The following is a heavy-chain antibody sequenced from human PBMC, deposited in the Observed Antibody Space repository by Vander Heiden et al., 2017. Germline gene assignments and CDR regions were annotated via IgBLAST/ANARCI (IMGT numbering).Heavy chain of an antibody. Sequence: QVQLVESGGGVVQPGTSLRLSCAPSGVTLSDYGFHWVRQAPGKGLGWMSFISKDGSKTYYEDSVKGRFVISRDNSKSTVFLQMNSLRVEDTAVYYCAKTYYYDFWTGSYGMDVWGQGTAVTVSS. V-gene: IGHV3-30*18. J-gene: IGHJ6*02. D-gene: IGHD3-3*01. CDR3: AKTYYYDFWTGSYGMDV. CDR1: GVTLSDYG. CDR2: ISKDGSKT.